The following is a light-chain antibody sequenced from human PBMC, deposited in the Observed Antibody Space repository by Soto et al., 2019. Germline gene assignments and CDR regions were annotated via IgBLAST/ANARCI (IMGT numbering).Light chain of an antibody. CDR3: QQSYSNPRT. V-gene: IGKV1-39*01. CDR1: QNIRNY. J-gene: IGKJ1*01. Sequence: DLPMTQSPSSLSASVGDRVTITCRASQNIRNYLNWYQQKPGKAPKLLIYAASSLQSGVPSRFSGSGSGTDFTLTISSLQPEDFATYYCQQSYSNPRTFGQGTKVEIK. CDR2: AAS.